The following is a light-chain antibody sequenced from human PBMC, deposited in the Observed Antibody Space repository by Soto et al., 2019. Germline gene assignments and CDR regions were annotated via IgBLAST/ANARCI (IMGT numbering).Light chain of an antibody. J-gene: IGKJ2*01. Sequence: DIQMTQSPSTLSASVVESVTITFRASQSFSNFLAWFQQKPGKAPKLLIFKTSSLQSGVPSRFSGSGSGTEFTLTISSLQPGDFATYYCHQYYSYPFTFGQGTKVDIK. CDR2: KTS. V-gene: IGKV1-5*03. CDR1: QSFSNF. CDR3: HQYYSYPFT.